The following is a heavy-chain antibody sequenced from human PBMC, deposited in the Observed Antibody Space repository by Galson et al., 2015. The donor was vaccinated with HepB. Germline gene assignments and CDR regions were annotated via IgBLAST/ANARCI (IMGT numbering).Heavy chain of an antibody. D-gene: IGHD5-12*01. CDR3: ARMWQDLGFDY. CDR1: GFSLRISEMS. CDR2: IDWDDDK. J-gene: IGHJ4*02. Sequence: PALVTPTQTLTLTCTFSGFSLRISEMSMSWIRQSPGKALEWLARIDWDDDKFYSTSLKTRLTISKDTSKNQVVLTMTNMNPEDTGTYYCARMWQDLGFDYWGQGTLVTVSS. V-gene: IGHV2-70*17.